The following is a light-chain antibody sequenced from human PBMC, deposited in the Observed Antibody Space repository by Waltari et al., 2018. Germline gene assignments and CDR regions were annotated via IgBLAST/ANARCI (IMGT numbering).Light chain of an antibody. CDR1: QSASNF. CDR2: DTS. CDR3: QQRNNWPIT. Sequence: EIVLTQSPGTLSLSPGERATLPCRASQSASNFLAWYQQKPGQAPRLPIYDTSNRATGVPARFSGSGSGTDFTLTINSLEPDDFAVYFCQQRNNWPITFGQGTRLEIK. J-gene: IGKJ5*01. V-gene: IGKV3-11*01.